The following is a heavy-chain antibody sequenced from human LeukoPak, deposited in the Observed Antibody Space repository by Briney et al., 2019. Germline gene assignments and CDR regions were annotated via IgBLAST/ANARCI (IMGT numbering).Heavy chain of an antibody. Sequence: SETLSLTCTVSGGSISSYYWSWIRQPAGKGLEWIGRIYTSGSTNYNPSLKGRVTMSVDTSKNQFSLKLSSVTAADTAVYYCARDPHPYYDFWSGYLDVWGKGTTVTVSS. V-gene: IGHV4-4*07. CDR1: GGSISSYY. CDR2: IYTSGST. CDR3: ARDPHPYYDFWSGYLDV. D-gene: IGHD3-3*01. J-gene: IGHJ6*03.